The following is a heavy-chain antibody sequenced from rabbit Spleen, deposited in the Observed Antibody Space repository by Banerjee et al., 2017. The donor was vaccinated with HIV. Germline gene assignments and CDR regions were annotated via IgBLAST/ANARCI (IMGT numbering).Heavy chain of an antibody. CDR2: INTDTGKA. V-gene: IGHV1S45*01. D-gene: IGHD1-1*01. J-gene: IGHJ4*01. Sequence: QEQLVESGGGLVKPEGFLTLTCKASGFSFSDRDVMCWVRQAPGKGLQWIACINTDTGKAVYATWAKGRFTISRTSSTTVTLQMTSLTAADTATHFCARDLGSVVGWNFKLWGPGTLVTVS. CDR1: GFSFSDRDV. CDR3: ARDLGSVVGWNFKL.